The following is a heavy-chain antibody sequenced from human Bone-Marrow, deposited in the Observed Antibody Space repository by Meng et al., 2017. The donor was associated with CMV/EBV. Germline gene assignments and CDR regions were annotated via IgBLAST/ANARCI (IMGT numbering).Heavy chain of an antibody. Sequence: SETLSLTCAVYGGPFSGYYWSWIRQPPGKGLEWIGEINHSGSTNYNPSLKSRVTISVDTSKNQFSLEPSSVTAADTAVYYCARGRGYSYGSRTRGPPHWGQGTLVTVSS. CDR2: INHSGST. D-gene: IGHD5-18*01. V-gene: IGHV4-34*01. J-gene: IGHJ4*02. CDR1: GGPFSGYY. CDR3: ARGRGYSYGSRTRGPPH.